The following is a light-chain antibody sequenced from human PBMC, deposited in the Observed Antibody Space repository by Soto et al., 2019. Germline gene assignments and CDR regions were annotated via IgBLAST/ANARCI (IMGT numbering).Light chain of an antibody. CDR3: QQRSNWPRT. Sequence: EIVLTQSPGTLSLSPGERATLSCRASQSVSNNYLAWYQQKPGQAPRLLIYGASNRATGIPDRFSGSGSGTDFTLPISSLEPEDFAVYYCQQRSNWPRTFGQGTKVEIK. V-gene: IGKV3D-20*02. CDR1: QSVSNNY. J-gene: IGKJ1*01. CDR2: GAS.